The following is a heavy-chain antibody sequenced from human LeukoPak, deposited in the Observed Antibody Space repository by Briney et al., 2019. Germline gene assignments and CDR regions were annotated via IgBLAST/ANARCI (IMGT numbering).Heavy chain of an antibody. CDR1: RFTFSNYA. D-gene: IGHD1-14*01. J-gene: IGHJ3*02. Sequence: GGSLRLSCAASRFTFSNYAMHWVRQAPGKGLEHVSAISSNGGNTHYAHSVKGRFTISRDNSKTTLYLQMGSLRAEDMAVYYCARLPVDAFDIWGQGTIVTVSS. V-gene: IGHV3-64*01. CDR3: ARLPVDAFDI. CDR2: ISSNGGNT.